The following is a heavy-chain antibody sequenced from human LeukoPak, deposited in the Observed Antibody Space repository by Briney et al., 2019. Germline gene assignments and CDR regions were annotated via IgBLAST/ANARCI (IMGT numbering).Heavy chain of an antibody. CDR3: ASGGGTYYFDY. J-gene: IGHJ4*02. Sequence: SETLSLTCTVSGGSISSSSYYWGWIRQPPGKGLEWIGSIYYSGSTYYNPSLKSRVTISVDTSKNQFSLKLSSVTAADTAVYYCASGGGTYYFDYWGQGTLVTVSS. D-gene: IGHD3-16*01. V-gene: IGHV4-39*07. CDR1: GGSISSSSYY. CDR2: IYYSGST.